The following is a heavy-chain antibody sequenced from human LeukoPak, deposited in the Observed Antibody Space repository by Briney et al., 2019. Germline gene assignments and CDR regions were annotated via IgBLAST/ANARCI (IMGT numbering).Heavy chain of an antibody. CDR1: GFTFSSYS. V-gene: IGHV3-48*01. Sequence: GGSLRLSCAASGFTFSSYSMNWVRQAPGKGLEWVSYISSSSSTIYYADSVKGRFTISRDNAKNSLYLQMNSLRAEDTAVYYCARGDYGDYPDYYYYYYMDAWGKGTTVTISS. CDR2: ISSSSSTI. J-gene: IGHJ6*03. D-gene: IGHD4-17*01. CDR3: ARGDYGDYPDYYYYYYMDA.